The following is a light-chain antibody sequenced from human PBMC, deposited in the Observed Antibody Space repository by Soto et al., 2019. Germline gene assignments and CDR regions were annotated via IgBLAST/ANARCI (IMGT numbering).Light chain of an antibody. Sequence: QSALTQPPSPSGSPGRQVTISGTETSSDIGGYNYVSWYQQLPGKAPQFLIYKVSKRPSGVPDRFSGSKSGNTASLTVSGLQAEDEADYYCTSYAGSNNLIFGGGTKLAVL. J-gene: IGLJ2*01. CDR2: KVS. V-gene: IGLV2-8*01. CDR1: SSDIGGYNY. CDR3: TSYAGSNNLI.